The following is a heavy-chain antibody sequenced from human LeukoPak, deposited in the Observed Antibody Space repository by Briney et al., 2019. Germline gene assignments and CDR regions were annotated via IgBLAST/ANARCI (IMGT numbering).Heavy chain of an antibody. D-gene: IGHD3-16*01. CDR2: IADAGT. CDR3: ARNLGPFDV. Sequence: GGSLRPSCAASGSTFNDFAMTWVRQAPGKGRWWVSTIADAGTYYADAVKGRFIIYRDNSKNMLYLQLNSLRADDTAMYYCARNLGPFDVRGHGTMVTVST. CDR1: GSTFNDFA. V-gene: IGHV3-23*01. J-gene: IGHJ3*01.